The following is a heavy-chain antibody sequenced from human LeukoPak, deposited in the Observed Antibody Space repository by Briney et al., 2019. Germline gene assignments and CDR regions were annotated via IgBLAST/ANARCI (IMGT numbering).Heavy chain of an antibody. V-gene: IGHV5-51*01. D-gene: IGHD3-10*01. CDR3: ARSAGLLWFGANWFDP. CDR2: IYPGDSDT. CDR1: GYSFTSYW. J-gene: IGHJ5*02. Sequence: GKSLKISCKGPGYSFTSYWIGWVRQMPGKGLEWMGIIYPGDSDTRYSPSFQGQVTISADKSISTAYLQWSSLKASDTAMYYCARSAGLLWFGANWFDPWGQGTLVTVSS.